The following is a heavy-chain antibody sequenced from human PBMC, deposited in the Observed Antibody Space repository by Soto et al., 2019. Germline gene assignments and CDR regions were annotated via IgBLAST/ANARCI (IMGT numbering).Heavy chain of an antibody. D-gene: IGHD6-13*01. J-gene: IGHJ3*02. CDR3: AREVGIAAGGDAFDI. CDR1: GFSFSSYV. V-gene: IGHV3-33*01. Sequence: GVSLRLSCAASGFSFSSYVMHWVRQAPGKGLEWVALIWYDGSNKFYADSVKGRFTVSRDNSKNTVYVQMSSLRAEDTAVYFCAREVGIAAGGDAFDIWGQGTMVTVSS. CDR2: IWYDGSNK.